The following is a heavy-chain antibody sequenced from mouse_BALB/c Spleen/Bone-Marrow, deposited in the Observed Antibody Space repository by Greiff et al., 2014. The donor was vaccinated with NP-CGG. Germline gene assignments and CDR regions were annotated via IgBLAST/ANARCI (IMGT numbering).Heavy chain of an antibody. J-gene: IGHJ1*01. CDR1: GYTFTTYT. D-gene: IGHD1-1*01. V-gene: IGHV1-4*01. CDR2: INPGSGYT. CDR3: AKGLIYYYGRRVGYFDV. Sequence: VHLVESGAELARPGASVKMSCKTSGYTFTTYTMHWVKQRPGQGLEWIGYINPGSGYTNYNQKFKDKATLTADKSSSTAYMQLSSLTSEDSAVYYCAKGLIYYYGRRVGYFDVWGAGTTVTVSS.